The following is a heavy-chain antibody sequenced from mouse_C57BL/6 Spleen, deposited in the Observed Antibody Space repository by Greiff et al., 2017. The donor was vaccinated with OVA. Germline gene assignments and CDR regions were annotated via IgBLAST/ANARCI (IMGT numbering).Heavy chain of an antibody. V-gene: IGHV1-4*01. CDR2: INPSSGYT. J-gene: IGHJ2*01. CDR3: AHSSGRYYFDY. CDR1: GYTFTSYT. Sequence: QVQLQQSGAELARPGASVKMSCKASGYTFTSYTMHWVKQRPGQGLEWIGYINPSSGYTKYNQKFKDKATLTADKSSSTAYMQLSSLTSEDSAVYDCAHSSGRYYFDYWGQGTTLTVSS. D-gene: IGHD3-2*02.